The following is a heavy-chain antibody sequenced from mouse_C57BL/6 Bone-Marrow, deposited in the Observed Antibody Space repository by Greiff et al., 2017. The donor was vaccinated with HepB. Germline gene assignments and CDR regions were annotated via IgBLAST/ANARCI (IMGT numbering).Heavy chain of an antibody. CDR2: IYPGDGDT. Sequence: QVQLKESGPELVKPGASVKISCKASGYAFSSSWMNWVKQRPGKGLEWIGRIYPGDGDTNYNGKFKGKATLTADKSSSTAYMQLSSLTSEDSAVYFCARRPFYYGSYWYFDVWGTGTTVTVSS. D-gene: IGHD2-2*01. V-gene: IGHV1-82*01. CDR3: ARRPFYYGSYWYFDV. CDR1: GYAFSSSW. J-gene: IGHJ1*03.